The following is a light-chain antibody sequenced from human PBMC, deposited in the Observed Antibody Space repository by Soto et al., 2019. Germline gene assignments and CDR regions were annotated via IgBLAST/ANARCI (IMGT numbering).Light chain of an antibody. Sequence: QTVVTQEPSLTVSPGGTVTLTCASTSGVVTNENSPNWIQQRPGQPPTSLIYSPTHRHSWNTARLSASLLGGKSDLTISGAQPEDEDDYYCLLDQSGALIFGGGTTLTV. CDR2: SPT. CDR1: SGVVTNENS. J-gene: IGLJ2*01. CDR3: LLDQSGALI. V-gene: IGLV7-43*01.